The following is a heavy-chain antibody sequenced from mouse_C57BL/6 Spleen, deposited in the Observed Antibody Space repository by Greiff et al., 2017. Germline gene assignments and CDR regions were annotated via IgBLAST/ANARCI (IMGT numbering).Heavy chain of an antibody. Sequence: QDQLQQSGAELVRPGTSVKVSCKASGYAFTNYLIEWVKQRPGQGLEWIGVINPGSGGTNYNEKFKGKATLTADKSSSTAYMQLSSLTSEDSAVYFCARSRNYDYDEGFAYWGQGTLVTVSA. CDR1: GYAFTNYL. J-gene: IGHJ3*01. D-gene: IGHD2-4*01. CDR3: ARSRNYDYDEGFAY. CDR2: INPGSGGT. V-gene: IGHV1-54*01.